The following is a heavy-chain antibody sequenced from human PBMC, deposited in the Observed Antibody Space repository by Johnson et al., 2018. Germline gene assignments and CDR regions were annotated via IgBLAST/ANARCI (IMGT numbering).Heavy chain of an antibody. CDR2: IGTTGDT. Sequence: EVQLVESGGGLVQPGGSLRVSCAASGFTFSNYDIHWVRQATGKGLEWVSAIGTTGDTHYSVSVRGRFTGSRDNDKDPLYLQMNSLRAGDTAGFYWGRGARWWTGGLDVWGQGTTVTVSS. CDR3: GRGARWWTGGLDV. CDR1: GFTFSNYD. J-gene: IGHJ6*02. V-gene: IGHV3-13*01. D-gene: IGHD2-15*01.